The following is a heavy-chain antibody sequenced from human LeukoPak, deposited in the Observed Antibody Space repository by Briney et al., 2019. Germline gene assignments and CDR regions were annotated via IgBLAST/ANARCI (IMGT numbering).Heavy chain of an antibody. Sequence: GGSLRLSCAASGNYWMNWVRQAPGKGLVWVSRISSDGSSTNYADSVKGRFTISRDNAKNTLYLQMNSLRVEDTAVYYCARGRPHGSDYWGQGTLVTVSS. D-gene: IGHD2-15*01. CDR1: GNYW. V-gene: IGHV3-74*01. CDR2: ISSDGSST. CDR3: ARGRPHGSDY. J-gene: IGHJ4*02.